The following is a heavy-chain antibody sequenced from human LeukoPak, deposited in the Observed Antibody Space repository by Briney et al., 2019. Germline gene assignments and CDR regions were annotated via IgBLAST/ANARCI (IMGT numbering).Heavy chain of an antibody. J-gene: IGHJ5*02. CDR1: VFTFTCYS. CDR2: INPNSGGT. Sequence: ASVTVSCKTSVFTFTCYSIHWGRQAPGQGLEWMGLINPNSGGTNYAQRFRGRVTLTRDTSISTAYMDLTSLRSDDTALYYCARVASGRNDGSWFGLGGRGTVVTVSS. V-gene: IGHV1-2*02. CDR3: ARVASGRNDGSWFGL. D-gene: IGHD3-10*01.